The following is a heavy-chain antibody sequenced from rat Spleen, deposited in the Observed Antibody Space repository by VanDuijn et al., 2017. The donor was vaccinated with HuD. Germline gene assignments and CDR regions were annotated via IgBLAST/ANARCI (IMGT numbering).Heavy chain of an antibody. D-gene: IGHD1-2*01. Sequence: EVQLVESGGGLVQPGRSLKLSCAASGFTFSDYYMAWVRQAPKKGLEWVASISYEGSGTYYGDSVRGRFTISRDNAKSTLYLQMDSLRSEDTATYYCARRVYSNYPYFDYWGQGVMVTVSS. CDR2: ISYEGSGT. CDR3: ARRVYSNYPYFDY. V-gene: IGHV5-22*01. CDR1: GFTFSDYY. J-gene: IGHJ2*01.